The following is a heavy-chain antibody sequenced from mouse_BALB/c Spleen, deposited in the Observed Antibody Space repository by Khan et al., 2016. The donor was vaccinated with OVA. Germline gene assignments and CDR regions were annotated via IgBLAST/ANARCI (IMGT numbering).Heavy chain of an antibody. CDR3: ARTARIKY. V-gene: IGHV3-2*02. Sequence: EVKLLESGPGLVKPSQSLSLTCTVTGYSITSGYGWNGIRQFPGNKLEWMGYISYSGSTNYNPSLKSRISITRDTSKNQFFLQLNSVTTEDTATYYWARTARIKYWGQGTTLTVSS. CDR1: GYSITSGYG. J-gene: IGHJ2*01. D-gene: IGHD1-2*01. CDR2: ISYSGST.